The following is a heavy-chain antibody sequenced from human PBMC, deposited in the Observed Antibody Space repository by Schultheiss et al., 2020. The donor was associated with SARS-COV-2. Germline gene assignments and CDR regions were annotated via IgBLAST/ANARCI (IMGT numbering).Heavy chain of an antibody. D-gene: IGHD1-7*01. Sequence: GGSLRLSCADSGFASSGYSMSWVRQAPGKGLEWVSGITASGESTHYADSVKGRFTISRDNSKNTVYLQMNSLRMEDTAIYYCARDPGTTSTWFDPWGQGTLVTVSS. CDR3: ARDPGTTSTWFDP. J-gene: IGHJ5*02. V-gene: IGHV3-23*01. CDR1: GFASSGYS. CDR2: ITASGEST.